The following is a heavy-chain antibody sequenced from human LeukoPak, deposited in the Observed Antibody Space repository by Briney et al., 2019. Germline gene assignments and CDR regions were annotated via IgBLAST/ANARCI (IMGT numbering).Heavy chain of an antibody. CDR2: ISSSSSTI. J-gene: IGHJ4*02. CDR3: ARVGLGYCSSTSCYDAKQLDY. D-gene: IGHD2-2*01. Sequence: GGSLRLSCAASGFTFSSYSMNWVRQAPGKGLEWVSYISSSSSTIYYADSVKGRFTISRDNAKNSLYLQMNSLRAEDTAVYYCARVGLGYCSSTSCYDAKQLDYWGQGTLVTVSS. V-gene: IGHV3-48*04. CDR1: GFTFSSYS.